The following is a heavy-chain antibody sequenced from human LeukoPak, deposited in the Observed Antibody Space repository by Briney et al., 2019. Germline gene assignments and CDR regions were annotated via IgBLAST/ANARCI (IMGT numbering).Heavy chain of an antibody. J-gene: IGHJ5*02. D-gene: IGHD6-19*01. CDR1: GGSISSYY. CDR3: ARRSYSSGWYGFDP. V-gene: IGHV4-59*08. Sequence: SEALSLTCTVSGGSISSYYWSWIRQPPGKGLEWIGYIYYSGSTNYNASLKSRVTISVDTSKNQFSLKLSSVTAADTAVYYCARRSYSSGWYGFDPWGQGTLVTVSS. CDR2: IYYSGST.